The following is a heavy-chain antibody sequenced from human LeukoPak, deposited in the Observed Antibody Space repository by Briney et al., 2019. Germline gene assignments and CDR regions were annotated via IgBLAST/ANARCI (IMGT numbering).Heavy chain of an antibody. CDR1: GGSISSYY. V-gene: IGHV4-59*08. Sequence: PSETLSLTCTVSGGSISSYYWSWLRQPPGKGLEWIGYIYYSGSTNYNPSLKSRVTISVDTSKNQFSLKLSSVTAADTAVYYCASGGGYDAFDIWGQGTMVTVSS. J-gene: IGHJ3*02. CDR2: IYYSGST. D-gene: IGHD3-10*01. CDR3: ASGGGYDAFDI.